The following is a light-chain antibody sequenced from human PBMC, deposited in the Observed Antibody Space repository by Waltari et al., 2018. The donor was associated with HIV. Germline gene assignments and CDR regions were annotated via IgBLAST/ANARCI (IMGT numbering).Light chain of an antibody. CDR2: QGN. V-gene: IGLV2-11*01. J-gene: IGLJ1*01. CDR1: RRDVGGYNF. Sequence: QSALTKPRQVSGSPGQSDTISCTGTRRDVGGYNFVSCYQQHPGKAPKHMIYQGNKRPSGVPYRFSGSRSGNTASLTISGLHAEDEADYYCCSYAGSQIYVFGTGTKVTVL. CDR3: CSYAGSQIYV.